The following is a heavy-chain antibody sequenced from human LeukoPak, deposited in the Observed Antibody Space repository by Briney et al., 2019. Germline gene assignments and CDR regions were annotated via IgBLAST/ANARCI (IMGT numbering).Heavy chain of an antibody. V-gene: IGHV4-38-2*02. J-gene: IGHJ4*02. CDR2: IYHSGST. D-gene: IGHD4-23*01. CDR1: GYSLISTFY. CDR3: ARVSDDENGGNSGATYYES. Sequence: SETLSLNCSVSGYSLISTFYWGWIRRSPGKGLEWIGNIYHSGSTYSSPSLRSRVTISVDTSKNQFSLKMQSVTAADTALYYCARVSDDENGGNSGATYYESWRQGTLVTVSS.